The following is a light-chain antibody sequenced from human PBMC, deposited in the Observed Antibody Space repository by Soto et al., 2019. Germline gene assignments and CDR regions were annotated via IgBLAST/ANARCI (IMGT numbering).Light chain of an antibody. V-gene: IGLV2-14*01. CDR3: SSYTSTTSIYV. J-gene: IGLJ1*01. CDR1: RSDVGSYDY. CDR2: EVK. Sequence: LTQPASVSGSPGQSITISCTGSRSDVGSYDYVSWYQQSPGKAPKVIIYEVKYRPSGISDRFSASKSGNTASLTISGLQAEDEAVYYCSSYTSTTSIYVFGSGTRSPS.